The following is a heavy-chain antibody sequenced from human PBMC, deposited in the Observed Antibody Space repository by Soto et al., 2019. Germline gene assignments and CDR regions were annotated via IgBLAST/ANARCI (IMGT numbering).Heavy chain of an antibody. V-gene: IGHV4-31*11. CDR3: GRDCXXSAIGP. CDR2: IAYSGDT. J-gene: IGHJ5*02. D-gene: IGHD2-21*01. CDR1: GGSIISADSY. Sequence: SETLSLTCAVSGGSIISADSYWFWIRKHPGKGLEWIGYIAYSGDTYCNPSLRSRVTMSADTSENKFSLTLKSVTAADTAVYFCGRDCXXSAIGPWGQGTSVTVSS.